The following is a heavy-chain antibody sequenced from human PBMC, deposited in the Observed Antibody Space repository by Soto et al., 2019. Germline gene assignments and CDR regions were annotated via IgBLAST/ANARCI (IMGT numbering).Heavy chain of an antibody. CDR1: GFMFGSYA. Sequence: EVQLLESGGGLVQPGGSLRLSCAASGFMFGSYAMSWVRQAPGKGLEWVSGISGSGTDTYYADAVKGRVTISRDNAKNTLYLQMNGLRAEDTAIYYCAKDLLRSYYYGMDAWGQGTMVTVSS. D-gene: IGHD2-15*01. V-gene: IGHV3-23*01. CDR2: ISGSGTDT. CDR3: AKDLLRSYYYGMDA. J-gene: IGHJ6*02.